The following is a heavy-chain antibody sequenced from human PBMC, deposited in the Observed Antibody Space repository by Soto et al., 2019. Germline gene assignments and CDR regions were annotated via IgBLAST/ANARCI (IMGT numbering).Heavy chain of an antibody. CDR3: TRELHLYYYDSIGSTY. CDR2: IWYDGSNK. V-gene: IGHV3-33*01. D-gene: IGHD3-22*01. J-gene: IGHJ4*02. Sequence: PGGSLRLPCAASGFTFSSYGMHWVRQAPGKGLEWVAVIWYDGSNKYYADSVKGRFTISRDTSKNTLYLQMNSLRAEDTAVSYCTRELHLYYYDSIGSTYWGQATPATVAS. CDR1: GFTFSSYG.